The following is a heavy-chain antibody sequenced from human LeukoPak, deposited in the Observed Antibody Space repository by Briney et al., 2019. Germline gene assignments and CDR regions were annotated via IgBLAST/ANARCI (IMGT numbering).Heavy chain of an antibody. D-gene: IGHD1-26*01. CDR1: GYTFTRYH. V-gene: IGHV1-46*01. CDR3: ASLKWELSSGAFDI. CDR2: INLSGGST. J-gene: IGHJ3*02. Sequence: ASVKVSCMASGYTFTRYHMHWVRQAPGQGREWMGKINLSGGSTTYVQKFQGRVTRTRDTSTSTVYMELSSLRSEDTAVYSCASLKWELSSGAFDIWGQGTMVTVSS.